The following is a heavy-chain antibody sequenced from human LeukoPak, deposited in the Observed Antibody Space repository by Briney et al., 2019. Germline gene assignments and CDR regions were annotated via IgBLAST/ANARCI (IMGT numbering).Heavy chain of an antibody. Sequence: GGSLRLSCAVSGFTFSSYWMSWVRQAPGKGLEWVANIKQDGSEKYYVDSVKGRFTISRDNAKNSLYLQMNSLRAEDTAVYYCARDDDIVVVPAAMGVAFDIWGQGTMVTVSS. CDR1: GFTFSSYW. V-gene: IGHV3-7*03. CDR3: ARDDDIVVVPAAMGVAFDI. J-gene: IGHJ3*02. D-gene: IGHD2-2*01. CDR2: IKQDGSEK.